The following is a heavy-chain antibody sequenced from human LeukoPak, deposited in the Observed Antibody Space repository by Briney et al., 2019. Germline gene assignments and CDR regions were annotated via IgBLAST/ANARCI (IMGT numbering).Heavy chain of an antibody. Sequence: GGSLRLFCAASGFTFRRHWMSWVRQAPGKGPEWVANMRDDGSEEFYVNSVKGRFSISRDNAKNSLYLQMNSLRAEDTAVYYCADWDIVVVPAAPRGGQGTLVTVSS. CDR3: ADWDIVVVPAAPR. CDR2: MRDDGSEE. V-gene: IGHV3-7*03. J-gene: IGHJ4*02. D-gene: IGHD2-2*01. CDR1: GFTFRRHW.